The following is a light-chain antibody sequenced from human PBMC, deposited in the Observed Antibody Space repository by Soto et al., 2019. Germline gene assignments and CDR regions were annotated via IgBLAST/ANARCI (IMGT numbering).Light chain of an antibody. CDR1: QSVSADY. CDR2: EAS. Sequence: IVLTQSPGTLSLSPGERATLSRRASQSVSADYLAWYQQKPGQAPRLLIYEASSRATGIPDRFSGSGSGTDFTLTISRLEPEDFAVFYCHQYGTSPWTFGQGTRVEI. J-gene: IGKJ1*01. CDR3: HQYGTSPWT. V-gene: IGKV3-20*01.